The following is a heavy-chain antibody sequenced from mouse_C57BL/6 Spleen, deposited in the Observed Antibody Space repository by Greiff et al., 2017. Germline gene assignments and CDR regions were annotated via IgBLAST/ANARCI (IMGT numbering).Heavy chain of an antibody. CDR3: ARPITTVVARDWYFDV. D-gene: IGHD1-1*01. Sequence: VQLQQSGPELVKPGASVKISCKASGYTFTDYYMNWVKQSHGKSLEWIGDINPNNGGTSYNQKFKGKATLTVDKSSSTAYMELRSLTSEDSAVYYCARPITTVVARDWYFDVWGTGTTVTVSS. V-gene: IGHV1-26*01. J-gene: IGHJ1*03. CDR2: INPNNGGT. CDR1: GYTFTDYY.